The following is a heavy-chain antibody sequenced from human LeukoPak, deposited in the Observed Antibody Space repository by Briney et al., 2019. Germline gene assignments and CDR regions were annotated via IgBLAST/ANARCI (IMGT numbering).Heavy chain of an antibody. Sequence: GGSLRLSCAASGFMFEDYAMHWVRRPPGKGLEWVSLITGDGSRTYYADPVKGRFSISRDNSKNSLYLQMNGLRSEDTALYYCARDREEEAFGADYYFDYWGQGNLVTVSS. CDR2: ITGDGSRT. J-gene: IGHJ4*02. D-gene: IGHD3-3*02. CDR1: GFMFEDYA. V-gene: IGHV3-43*02. CDR3: ARDREEEAFGADYYFDY.